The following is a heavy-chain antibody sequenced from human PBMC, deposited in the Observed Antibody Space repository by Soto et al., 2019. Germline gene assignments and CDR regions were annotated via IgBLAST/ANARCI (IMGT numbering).Heavy chain of an antibody. V-gene: IGHV1-3*01. CDR2: INAGNGNT. J-gene: IGHJ4*02. D-gene: IGHD4-17*01. CDR3: ARDFDYGDYSFDY. Sequence: ASVKVSCKASGYTFTSYAMHWVRQAPGQRLEWMGWINAGNGNTKYSQKFQGRVTITRDASASTAYMELSSLRSEDTAVYYCARDFDYGDYSFDYWGQGTLVTVSS. CDR1: GYTFTSYA.